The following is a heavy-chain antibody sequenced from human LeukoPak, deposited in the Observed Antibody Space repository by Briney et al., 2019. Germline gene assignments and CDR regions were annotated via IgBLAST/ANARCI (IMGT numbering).Heavy chain of an antibody. CDR2: IYPGDSDT. CDR1: GYSFATHW. J-gene: IGHJ5*02. V-gene: IGHV5-51*01. CDR3: ARQSYYYDSSGYGLDP. D-gene: IGHD3-22*01. Sequence: GESLKISCQGSGYSFATHWIGWVRQMPGKGLEWIGIIYPGDSDTRYSPSFQGQVTISADKSISTAYLQWSSLKASDTAMYYCARQSYYYDSSGYGLDPWGQGTLVTVSS.